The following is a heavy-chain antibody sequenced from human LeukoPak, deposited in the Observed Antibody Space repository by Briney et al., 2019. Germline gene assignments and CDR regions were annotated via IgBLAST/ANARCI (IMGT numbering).Heavy chain of an antibody. CDR1: GFTFSSYD. V-gene: IGHV3-30*18. J-gene: IGHJ4*02. CDR2: ISYDGSDK. Sequence: GGSLRLSCAASGFTFSSYDMHWVRQAPGKGLEWVAVISYDGSDKYYADSVKGRFTISRDNSKNTLYLQMNSLRAEDTAVYYCAKGPLDGYNSDYWGQGTLVTVSS. CDR3: AKGPLDGYNSDY. D-gene: IGHD5-24*01.